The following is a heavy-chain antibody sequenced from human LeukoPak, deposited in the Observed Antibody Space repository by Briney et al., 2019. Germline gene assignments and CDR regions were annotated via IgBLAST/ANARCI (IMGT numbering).Heavy chain of an antibody. CDR2: ISFDGNNQ. D-gene: IGHD3-9*01. V-gene: IGHV3-30-3*01. J-gene: IGHJ3*02. CDR1: GFTFSSYA. CDR3: ARSLLRYFDWLSPGELLGDAFDI. Sequence: QPGGSLRLSCAASGFTFSSYALHWVRQAPGKGLQWVAVISFDGNNQYYADSVKGRFTISRDNSKNTLYLQVNSLRAEDTAVYYCARSLLRYFDWLSPGELLGDAFDIWGQGTMVTVSS.